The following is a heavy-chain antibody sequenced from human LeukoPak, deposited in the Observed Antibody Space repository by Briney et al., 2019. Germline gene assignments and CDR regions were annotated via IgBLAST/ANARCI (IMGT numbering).Heavy chain of an antibody. CDR1: GDSITSTNW. D-gene: IGHD2-15*01. J-gene: IGHJ4*02. V-gene: IGHV4-4*02. Sequence: PSETLSLTCGVSGDSITSTNWWAWVRQSPGQGLQWIGDIFHNGNNNYNPSLKSRVTMSVDKSKNQFSLNLTSVTAADTAIYFCARRINSDSGYYFDHWGQGALVTVSS. CDR2: IFHNGNN. CDR3: ARRINSDSGYYFDH.